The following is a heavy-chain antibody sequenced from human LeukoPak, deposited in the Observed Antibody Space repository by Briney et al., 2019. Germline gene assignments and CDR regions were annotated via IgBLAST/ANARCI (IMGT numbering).Heavy chain of an antibody. V-gene: IGHV3-21*06. CDR2: ISSSSTYI. Sequence: GGSLRLSCAASGFTFSTYSMNWVRQAPGKGLESVSSISSSSTYIYYADSVKGRFTISRDNAKNSLYLQMNSLRAEDTAVYYCGTWTTVASYFDYWGQGTLVTVSS. CDR3: GTWTTVASYFDY. CDR1: GFTFSTYS. J-gene: IGHJ4*02. D-gene: IGHD4-17*01.